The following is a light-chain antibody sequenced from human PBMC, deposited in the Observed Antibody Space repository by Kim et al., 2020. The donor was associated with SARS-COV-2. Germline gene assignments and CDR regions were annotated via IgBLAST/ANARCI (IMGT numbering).Light chain of an antibody. J-gene: IGKJ4*01. CDR1: QGISSY. V-gene: IGKV1-27*01. CDR3: QKYNSVPLT. CDR2: AAS. Sequence: IQMTQSPSSLSASVGDRVTITCRASQGISSYLAWYQQKPGKVPKLLIYAASTLQSGVPSRFSGSGSGTDFTLTISSLQPEDVATYYCQKYNSVPLTFGGGTKVDIK.